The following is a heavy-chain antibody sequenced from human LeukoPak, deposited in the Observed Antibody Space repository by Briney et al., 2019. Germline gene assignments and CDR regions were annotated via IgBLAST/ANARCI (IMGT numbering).Heavy chain of an antibody. J-gene: IGHJ4*02. CDR1: GGSFSGSY. Sequence: SETLSLTCAVYGGSFSGSYWSWIRQSPGKGLEWIGEINHSGSTNYNPSLKSRVTISVDTSKNQFSLKLSSVTAADTAVYYCARVHLTGYYAGGFDYWGQGTLVTVSS. D-gene: IGHD3-9*01. V-gene: IGHV4-34*01. CDR3: ARVHLTGYYAGGFDY. CDR2: INHSGST.